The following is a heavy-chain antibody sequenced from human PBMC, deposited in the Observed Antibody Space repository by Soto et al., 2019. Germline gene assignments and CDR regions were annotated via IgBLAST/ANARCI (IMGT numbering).Heavy chain of an antibody. V-gene: IGHV1-69*06. J-gene: IGHJ4*02. CDR1: GGTFSSYA. CDR3: ARYRTPLRYFDWLGDNLFDY. D-gene: IGHD3-9*01. CDR2: IIPIFGTA. Sequence: SVKVSCKASGGTFSSYAISWVRQAPGQGLEWMGGIIPIFGTANYAQKFQGRVTITADKSTSTAYMELSSLRSEDTAVYYCARYRTPLRYFDWLGDNLFDYWGQGTLVTVSS.